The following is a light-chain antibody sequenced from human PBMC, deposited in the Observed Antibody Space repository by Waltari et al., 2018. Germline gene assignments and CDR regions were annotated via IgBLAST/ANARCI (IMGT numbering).Light chain of an antibody. CDR1: ALPKQY. CDR3: QSADSSGTFVV. V-gene: IGLV3-25*03. Sequence: SYELTQPPSVSVSPGQTARITCSGDALPKQYAYWYQEKPGQAPVLIIYKDSEMPSGIRERFSGSSSGTTVTLTISGVQAEDEADYYCQSADSSGTFVVFGGGTKLTVL. CDR2: KDS. J-gene: IGLJ2*01.